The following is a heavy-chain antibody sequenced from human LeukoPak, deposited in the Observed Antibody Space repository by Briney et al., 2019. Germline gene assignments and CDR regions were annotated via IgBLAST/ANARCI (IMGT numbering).Heavy chain of an antibody. CDR1: GYTFTSYG. V-gene: IGHV1-18*01. J-gene: IGHJ5*02. CDR3: ARASPGKNWFDP. D-gene: IGHD3-10*01. Sequence: ASVKVSCKASGYTFTSYGISWVRQAPGQGLEWTGWISAYNGNTNYAQKLQGRVTMTTDTSTSTAYMELRSLRSDDTAVYYCARASPGKNWFDPWGRGTLVTVSS. CDR2: ISAYNGNT.